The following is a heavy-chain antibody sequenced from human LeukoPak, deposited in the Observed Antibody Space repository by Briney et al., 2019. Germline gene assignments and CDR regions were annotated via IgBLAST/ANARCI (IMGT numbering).Heavy chain of an antibody. Sequence: SETLSLTCTVSGGSISSGGYYWSWIRQHPGKGLEWIGYIYYSGCTYYNPSLKSRVTISVDTSKNQFSLKLSSVTAADTAVYYCVGIVVAPNAFDIWGQGTMVTVSS. CDR3: VGIVVAPNAFDI. D-gene: IGHD3-22*01. V-gene: IGHV4-31*03. CDR2: IYYSGCT. J-gene: IGHJ3*02. CDR1: GGSISSGGYY.